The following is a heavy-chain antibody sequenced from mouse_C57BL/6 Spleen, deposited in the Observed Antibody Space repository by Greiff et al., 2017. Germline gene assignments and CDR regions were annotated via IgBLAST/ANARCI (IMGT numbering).Heavy chain of an antibody. CDR1: GYTFTDYY. Sequence: EVQLQQSGPELVKPGASVKISCKASGYTFTDYYLNWVKQSHGKSLAWIGDINPNNGGTSYNQKFKGKATLTVDKSSSTAYMELRSLTSEDSAVYYCARYYGSSYWYFDVWGTGTTVTVSS. V-gene: IGHV1-26*01. CDR3: ARYYGSSYWYFDV. J-gene: IGHJ1*03. CDR2: INPNNGGT. D-gene: IGHD1-1*01.